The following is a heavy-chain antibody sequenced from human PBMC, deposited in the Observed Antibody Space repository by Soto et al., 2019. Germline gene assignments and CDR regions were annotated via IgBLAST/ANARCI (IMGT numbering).Heavy chain of an antibody. CDR3: AKVKEEVLMVYALYYFDY. V-gene: IGHV3-23*01. D-gene: IGHD2-8*01. Sequence: PGGSLRLSCAASGFTFSSHAMSWVRQAPGKGLEWVPSISGSDGTTYYAKSVKGRFSISRDNSMNTLYLQMNSLRAEDTAVYYCAKVKEEVLMVYALYYFDYWGQGTLVTVSS. CDR2: ISGSDGTT. CDR1: GFTFSSHA. J-gene: IGHJ4*02.